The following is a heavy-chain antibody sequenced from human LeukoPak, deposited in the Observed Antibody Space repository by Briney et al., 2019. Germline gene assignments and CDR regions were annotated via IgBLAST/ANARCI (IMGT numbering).Heavy chain of an antibody. V-gene: IGHV3-23*01. CDR1: GFTFSSYA. CDR3: ATLYLREIVVVVAATPLDY. CDR2: ISGSGGST. Sequence: GGSLRLSCAASGFTFSSYAMSWVRQAPGKGLEWVSAISGSGGSTYYADSVKGRFTISRDNSKNTLYLQMNSLRAEDTAVYYCATLYLREIVVVVAATPLDYWGQGTLVTVSS. J-gene: IGHJ4*02. D-gene: IGHD2-15*01.